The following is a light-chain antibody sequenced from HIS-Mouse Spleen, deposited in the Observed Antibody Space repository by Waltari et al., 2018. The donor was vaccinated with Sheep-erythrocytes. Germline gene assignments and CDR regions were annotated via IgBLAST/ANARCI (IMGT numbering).Light chain of an antibody. CDR2: DVS. V-gene: IGLV2-11*01. Sequence: QSALTQPRSVSGSPGQSVTISCTGTSSDVGGYNYVSWYQQHPGKAPKLMIYDVSKRPSGGPERFSGSKSGNTASLTISGLQAEDEADYSCCSYAGSYNHVFATGTKVTVL. J-gene: IGLJ1*01. CDR1: SSDVGGYNY. CDR3: CSYAGSYNHV.